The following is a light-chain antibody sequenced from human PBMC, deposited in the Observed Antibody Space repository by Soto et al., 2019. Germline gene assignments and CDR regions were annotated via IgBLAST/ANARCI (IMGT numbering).Light chain of an antibody. J-gene: IGKJ4*01. Sequence: TQTTKSPSTLSASVGDSASITCRARRDIGTWLTWFQQKPGRAPNLRIYRASTLARGVPSRFGGSGSGTEFTLTISSLQPDDFATYYCHRHETYPLAFGGGTKVDIK. CDR1: RDIGTW. V-gene: IGKV1-5*03. CDR3: HRHETYPLA. CDR2: RAS.